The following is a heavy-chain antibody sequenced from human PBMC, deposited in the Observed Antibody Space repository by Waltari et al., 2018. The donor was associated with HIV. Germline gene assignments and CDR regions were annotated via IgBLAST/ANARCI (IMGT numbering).Heavy chain of an antibody. CDR2: ISSSSGII. D-gene: IGHD1-1*01. Sequence: EVQLVESGGGLVQPGGSLRLSCAASGFTFSRYCMNWVRQAPGKGLDLVSYISSSSGIIYFADSVQGRFTISRDNAKNSLYLQMNSLRAEDTAVYYCARSPGSPEDHWGQGTLVTVSS. J-gene: IGHJ4*02. CDR1: GFTFSRYC. CDR3: ARSPGSPEDH. V-gene: IGHV3-48*01.